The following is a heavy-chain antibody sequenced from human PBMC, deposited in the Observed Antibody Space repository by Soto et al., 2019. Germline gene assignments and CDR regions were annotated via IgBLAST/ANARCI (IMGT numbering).Heavy chain of an antibody. CDR3: ARVQDIVAVVASQHNWFDP. J-gene: IGHJ5*02. Sequence: TISLTCAVYGGSFSGYYWSWIRQPPGTGLEWIGEINHSGSTNYNPSLKSRVTISVDTSKNQFSLKLSSVTAADTAVYYCARVQDIVAVVASQHNWFDPWGQGTLVTVSS. V-gene: IGHV4-34*01. CDR1: GGSFSGYY. D-gene: IGHD2-15*01. CDR2: INHSGST.